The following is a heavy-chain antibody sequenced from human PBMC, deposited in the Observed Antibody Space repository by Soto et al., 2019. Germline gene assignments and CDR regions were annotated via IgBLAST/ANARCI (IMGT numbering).Heavy chain of an antibody. J-gene: IGHJ5*02. CDR2: INPNNGGT. CDR1: GYTKTGYH. V-gene: IGHV1-2*02. Sequence: VKVYCKSSGYTKTGYHMYCVSNKKGQGLEWMGWINPNNGGTDYEQKFQGRVTMTRDTSISTAYIDLSRLTADDTAVYFYAKDPDHSSCNPLVPWLQGTLDTVS. D-gene: IGHD2-15*01. CDR3: AKDPDHSSCNPLVP.